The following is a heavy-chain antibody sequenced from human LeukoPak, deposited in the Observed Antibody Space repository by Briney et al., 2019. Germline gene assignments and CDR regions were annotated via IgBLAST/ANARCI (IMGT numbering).Heavy chain of an antibody. CDR1: GFTFTHYG. Sequence: GGSLRLSCAASGFTFTHYGMNWVRQAPGKGLEWVSGIRANGETTYYADSVRGRFTISRDNSRSMVWLQMNSLRTEDTAVYYCVTDDFGNIDSSSSFDFYDTWGQGTMVIVSS. J-gene: IGHJ3*02. CDR2: IRANGETT. D-gene: IGHD3-9*01. CDR3: VTDDFGNIDSSSSFDFYDT. V-gene: IGHV3-23*01.